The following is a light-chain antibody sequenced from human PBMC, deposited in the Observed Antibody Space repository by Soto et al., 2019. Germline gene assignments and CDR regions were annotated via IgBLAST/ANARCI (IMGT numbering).Light chain of an antibody. CDR1: QSISSW. CDR2: DAS. J-gene: IGKJ1*01. Sequence: DIQMTQSPSTLSASVGDRVTITCRASQSISSWLAWYQQKPGKAPKLLIYDASSLENGVPSRFSGSGSGTEFTLTISSLQPDDFATYYCQQYRTFGQGTKVEIK. CDR3: QQYRT. V-gene: IGKV1-5*01.